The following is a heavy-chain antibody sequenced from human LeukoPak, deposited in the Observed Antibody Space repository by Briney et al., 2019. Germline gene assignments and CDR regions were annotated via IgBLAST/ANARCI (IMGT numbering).Heavy chain of an antibody. CDR3: ARHHDPRGWFDP. CDR1: GYSISSGYY. Sequence: SETLSLTCTVSGYSISSGYYWSWIRQPPGKGLEWIGEINHSGSTNYNPSLKSRVTISVDTSKNQFSLKLSSVTAADTAVYYCARHHDPRGWFDPWGQGTLVTVSS. CDR2: INHSGST. J-gene: IGHJ5*02. V-gene: IGHV4-38-2*02. D-gene: IGHD3-10*01.